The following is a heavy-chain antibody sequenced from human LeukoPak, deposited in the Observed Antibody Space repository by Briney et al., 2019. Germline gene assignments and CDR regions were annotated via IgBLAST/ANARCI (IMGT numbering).Heavy chain of an antibody. CDR1: GFNFNTYY. CDR3: ARDYNGDSDS. Sequence: GGSLRLSCAASGFNFNTYYMTWVRQAPGKGLEWVANMNPDGTEENYVDSVKGRFTISRDNAKNSLHLQMNSLRAEDTAIYYCARDYNGDSDSWGQGTLVTVSS. CDR2: MNPDGTEE. V-gene: IGHV3-7*01. J-gene: IGHJ4*02. D-gene: IGHD1-14*01.